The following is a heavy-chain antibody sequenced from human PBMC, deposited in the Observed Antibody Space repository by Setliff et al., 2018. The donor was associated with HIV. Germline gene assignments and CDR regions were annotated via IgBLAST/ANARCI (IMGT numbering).Heavy chain of an antibody. V-gene: IGHV4-4*09. Sequence: PSETLSLTCTVSGDSVSRYSWNWIRQPPGKGLEWIGYVYANGETNYSPSLKSRVTMSADTSRNQFSLSLNSATAADTAMYFCARRKLQDSTITTSNWFDSWGQGILVTVSS. D-gene: IGHD3-10*01. CDR3: ARRKLQDSTITTSNWFDS. CDR2: VYANGET. J-gene: IGHJ5*01. CDR1: GDSVSRYS.